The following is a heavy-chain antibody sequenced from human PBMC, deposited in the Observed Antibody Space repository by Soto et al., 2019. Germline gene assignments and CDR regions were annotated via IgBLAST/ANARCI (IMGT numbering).Heavy chain of an antibody. Sequence: GGSLRLSCAASVFTFSIYAMSWVRQAPGKGLDWVSAISGSGGSTYYADSVKGRFTISIDNSKNTLYLQMNSLRAEDTAVYYCAKDPTNNPRFDPWGQGTMVTVSS. CDR2: ISGSGGST. CDR1: VFTFSIYA. J-gene: IGHJ5*02. V-gene: IGHV3-23*01. D-gene: IGHD1-1*01. CDR3: AKDPTNNPRFDP.